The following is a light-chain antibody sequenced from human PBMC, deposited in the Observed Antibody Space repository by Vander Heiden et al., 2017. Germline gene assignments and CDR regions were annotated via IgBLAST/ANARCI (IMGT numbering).Light chain of an antibody. J-gene: IGLJ3*02. V-gene: IGLV3-1*01. Sequence: SYELPQPPSVSVSPGQTASITCSGDKLGDKYACWYQQKPGQSPVLVIYQDSKRPSGIPERFSGSNSGNTATLTISGTQAMDEADYYCQAWDSSTVGFGGGTKLTVL. CDR3: QAWDSSTVG. CDR1: KLGDKY. CDR2: QDS.